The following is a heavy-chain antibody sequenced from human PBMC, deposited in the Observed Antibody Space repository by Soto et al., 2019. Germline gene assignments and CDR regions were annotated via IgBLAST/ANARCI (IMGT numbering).Heavy chain of an antibody. V-gene: IGHV1-69*12. CDR2: IIPIFGTA. D-gene: IGHD5-18*01. J-gene: IGHJ6*02. Sequence: QVQLVQSGAAVKKPGSSVKVSCKASGGTFSSYAISWVRQAPGQGLEWMGGIIPIFGTANYAQKFQGRVTITEDESTRTXTMELSSLRSQDTAVYYCARGHDPAMDNYYCQGMDVWGQGTTVTVSS. CDR3: ARGHDPAMDNYYCQGMDV. CDR1: GGTFSSYA.